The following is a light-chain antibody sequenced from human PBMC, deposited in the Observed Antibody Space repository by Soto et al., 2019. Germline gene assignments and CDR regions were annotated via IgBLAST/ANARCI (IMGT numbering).Light chain of an antibody. Sequence: IQMTQSPSSLSASVGDRVTITCRASQPVGTWVAWYQQKGERAPRPLMYAASTLETGVPSRFSGSASGTDFTLTISSLQPEDFATSYCQQYNSYPPTFGPGTTVDFK. CDR2: AAS. J-gene: IGKJ3*01. V-gene: IGKV1D-16*01. CDR1: QPVGTW. CDR3: QQYNSYPPT.